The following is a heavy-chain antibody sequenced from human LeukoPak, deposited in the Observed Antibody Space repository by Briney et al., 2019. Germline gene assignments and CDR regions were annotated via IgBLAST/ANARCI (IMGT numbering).Heavy chain of an antibody. D-gene: IGHD6-13*01. CDR1: GGSISSYY. V-gene: IGHV4-59*01. CDR2: SYYSGST. J-gene: IGHJ4*02. Sequence: SETLSLTCTVSGGSISSYYWSWIRQPPGKGLEWIGYSYYSGSTNYNPSLKSRVTISVDTSKNQFSLKLSSVTAADTAVYYCARATPRYSSSWYYYFDYWGQGTLVTVSS. CDR3: ARATPRYSSSWYYYFDY.